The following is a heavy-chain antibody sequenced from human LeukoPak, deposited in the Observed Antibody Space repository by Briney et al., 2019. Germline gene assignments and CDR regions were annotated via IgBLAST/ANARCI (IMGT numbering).Heavy chain of an antibody. Sequence: GGSLRLSCEVSGFPVRSRYMTWVRQPPGKGLECVAVIYSGGTTYHIDSVKGRFTISRGISKSTTYLEMNNLRVEDTATYYCASLEGGPSDGRWGQGTLVIVSS. CDR1: GFPVRSRY. CDR2: IYSGGTT. V-gene: IGHV3-53*01. D-gene: IGHD3-3*01. CDR3: ASLEGGPSDGR. J-gene: IGHJ1*01.